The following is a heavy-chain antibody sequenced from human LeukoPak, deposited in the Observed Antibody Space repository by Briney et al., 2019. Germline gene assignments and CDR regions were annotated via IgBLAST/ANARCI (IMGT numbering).Heavy chain of an antibody. D-gene: IGHD2-2*01. J-gene: IGHJ6*03. CDR2: INHSGST. CDR3: AGGSGQLNYYYYYYMDV. CDR1: GGSFSGYY. Sequence: SETLSLTCAVYGGSFSGYYWSWIRQPPGKGLEWIGEINHSGSTNYNPSLKSRVTISVDTSKNQFSLKLSSVTAADTAVYYCAGGSGQLNYYYYYYMDVWGKGTTVTVSS. V-gene: IGHV4-34*01.